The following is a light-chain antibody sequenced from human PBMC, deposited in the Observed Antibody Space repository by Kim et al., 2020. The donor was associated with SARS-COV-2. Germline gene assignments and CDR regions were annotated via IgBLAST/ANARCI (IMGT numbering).Light chain of an antibody. V-gene: IGLV2-8*01. CDR3: ISYAGSNTYV. CDR1: SSDVGAYRY. CDR2: EVT. Sequence: QSALTQPPSASGSPGQSVTISCTGASSDVGAYRYVSWYQQHPGKVPKLIIYEVTKRPSGVPDRFSGSKSGNTASLTVSGLQADDEADYYCISYAGSNTYVFGTGTKVTVL. J-gene: IGLJ1*01.